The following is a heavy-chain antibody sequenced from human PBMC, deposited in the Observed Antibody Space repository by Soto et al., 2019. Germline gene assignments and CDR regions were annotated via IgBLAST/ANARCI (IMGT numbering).Heavy chain of an antibody. CDR2: IYPGDSDT. D-gene: IGHD6-13*01. V-gene: IGHV5-51*01. CDR3: ARTAAAGKYYYGVDV. J-gene: IGHJ6*02. CDR1: GYSFTSYW. Sequence: GEXLKISCKGSGYSFTSYWIGWVRQMPGKGLEWMGIIYPGDSDTRYSPSFKGQVTIPADKSISTAYLQWSSLKASDTAMYYCARTAAAGKYYYGVDVWGQGTTVTVSS.